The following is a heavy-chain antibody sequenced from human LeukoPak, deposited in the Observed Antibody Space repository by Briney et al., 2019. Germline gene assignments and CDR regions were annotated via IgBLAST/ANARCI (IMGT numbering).Heavy chain of an antibody. Sequence: RGSLRLSCVASGFTFSSYGMHWVRQAPGQGLEWVAVISNDGSNKYYADPVKGRFTISRDNSKNTLYLQMNSLRAEDTAVYYCAKGRGAFDICGKGTMVTVSS. D-gene: IGHD3-10*01. CDR1: GFTFSSYG. V-gene: IGHV3-30*18. CDR3: AKGRGAFDI. J-gene: IGHJ3*02. CDR2: ISNDGSNK.